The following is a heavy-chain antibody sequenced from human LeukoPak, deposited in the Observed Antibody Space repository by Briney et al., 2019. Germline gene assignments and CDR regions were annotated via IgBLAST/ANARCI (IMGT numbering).Heavy chain of an antibody. V-gene: IGHV1-8*03. Sequence: MSPXSGNTGYAQKFQGRVAITRNTSISTAYMELSSLRSEDTAVYYCARDYDFWRRDRYYYYYYGMDVWGQGTTVTVSS. D-gene: IGHD3-3*01. CDR3: ARDYDFWRRDRYYYYYYGMDV. J-gene: IGHJ6*02. CDR2: MSPXSGNT.